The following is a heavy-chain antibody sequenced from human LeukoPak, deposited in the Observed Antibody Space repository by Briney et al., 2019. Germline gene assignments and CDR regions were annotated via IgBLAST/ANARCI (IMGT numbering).Heavy chain of an antibody. CDR3: PTMPRESQAF. Sequence: AGGSLRLSCAAAGFTISYYWMSSGRQAPGKGLEWVAHIKKDGSETYYVDSVKGRFTVSRDNAKNSLYLQMNSLSPENTAVFCCPTMPRESQAFWGQGTLVTVSS. V-gene: IGHV3-7*02. CDR1: GFTISYYW. J-gene: IGHJ4*02. CDR2: IKKDGSET. D-gene: IGHD2-2*01.